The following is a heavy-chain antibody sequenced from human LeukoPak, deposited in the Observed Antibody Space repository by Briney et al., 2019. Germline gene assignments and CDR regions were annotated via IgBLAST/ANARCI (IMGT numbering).Heavy chain of an antibody. CDR1: GGSITSSSYY. J-gene: IGHJ4*02. CDR3: ARDVGDSSGYYPY. CDR2: FYYSGST. Sequence: SETLSLTCTVSGGSITSSSYYWGWIRQPPGKGLQWIGSFYYSGSTYYNPSLKSRVTISVDTSKNQFSLKLSSVTAADTAVYYCARDVGDSSGYYPYWGQGTLVTVSS. D-gene: IGHD3-22*01. V-gene: IGHV4-39*07.